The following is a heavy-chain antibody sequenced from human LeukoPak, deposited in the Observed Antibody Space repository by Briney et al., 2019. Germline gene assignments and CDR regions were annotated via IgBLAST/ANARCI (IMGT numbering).Heavy chain of an antibody. V-gene: IGHV4-31*03. CDR3: ARVFTVTTDWYFDL. CDR2: IYYSGST. J-gene: IGHJ2*01. CDR1: GGSISSGGYY. Sequence: SQTLSLTCTVSGGSISSGGYYWSWIRQHPGKGLEWLGYIYYSGSTYYNPSLKSRVTISVDTSKNQFSLKLGSVTAADTAVYYCARVFTVTTDWYFDLWGRGTLVTVSS. D-gene: IGHD4-17*01.